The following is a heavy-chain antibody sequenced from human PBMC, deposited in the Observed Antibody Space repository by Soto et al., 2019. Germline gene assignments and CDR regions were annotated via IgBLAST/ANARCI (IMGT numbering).Heavy chain of an antibody. J-gene: IGHJ6*02. Sequence: GESLKISCKGSGYSFTSYWIGWVRQMPRKGLEWMGIIYPGDSDTRYSPSFQGQVTISADKSISTAYLQWSSLKASDTAMYYCAKLSQPPYGGYPHTRDNYYYYYGMDVWGQGTTVTVSS. CDR1: GYSFTSYW. V-gene: IGHV5-51*01. CDR2: IYPGDSDT. CDR3: AKLSQPPYGGYPHTRDNYYYYYGMDV. D-gene: IGHD5-12*01.